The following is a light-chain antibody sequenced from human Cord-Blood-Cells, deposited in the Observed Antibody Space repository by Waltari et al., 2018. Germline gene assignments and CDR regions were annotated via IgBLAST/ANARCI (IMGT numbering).Light chain of an antibody. CDR3: GTWDSSLSAVV. V-gene: IGLV1-51*02. CDR2: ENN. Sequence: QSVLTQPPSVSAAPGQKVTISCSGSSSNIGNHYVSCYQQLPGTAPKLLIYENNKRPSGIPDRFSGSKSGTSATLGITGLQTGDEADYYCGTWDSSLSAVVFGGGTKLTVL. CDR1: SSNIGNHY. J-gene: IGLJ2*01.